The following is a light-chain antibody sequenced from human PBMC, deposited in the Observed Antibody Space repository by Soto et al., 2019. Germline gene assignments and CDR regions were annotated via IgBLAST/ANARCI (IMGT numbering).Light chain of an antibody. Sequence: QSALTQPASVSGSPGQSIAISCTGTSSDVGGYDYVSWYQQHPGKAPKLMISDVSNRPSGVSNRFSGSKSGNTASLTISGLQADDEADYFCASDAGSDNYVFGTGTKLTVL. CDR2: DVS. CDR3: ASDAGSDNYV. V-gene: IGLV2-14*01. J-gene: IGLJ1*01. CDR1: SSDVGGYDY.